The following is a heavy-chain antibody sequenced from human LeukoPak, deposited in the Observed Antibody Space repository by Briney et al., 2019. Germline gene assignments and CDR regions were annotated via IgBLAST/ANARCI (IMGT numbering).Heavy chain of an antibody. J-gene: IGHJ4*02. CDR1: GGFINSHY. D-gene: IGHD5-18*01. V-gene: IGHV4-59*11. CDR2: IYYSGST. CDR3: ARMTAMGLNQDY. Sequence: PSETLSLTCTVSGGFINSHYWSWIRQPPGKGLEWIGYIYYSGSTNYNPSLKSRVTISVDTSKNQFSLKLSSVTAADTAVYYCARMTAMGLNQDYWGQGTLVTVSS.